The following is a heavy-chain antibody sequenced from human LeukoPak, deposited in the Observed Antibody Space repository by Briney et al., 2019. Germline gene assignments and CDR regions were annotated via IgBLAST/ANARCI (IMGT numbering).Heavy chain of an antibody. Sequence: PSETLSLTCTVSGGSISSGGYYWSWIRQPPGKGLEWIGEINHSGSTNYNPSLKSRVTISVDTSKNQFSLKLSSVTAADTAVYYCARAGRAGTRKPRPSWFDPWGQGTLVTVSS. J-gene: IGHJ5*02. D-gene: IGHD6-19*01. V-gene: IGHV4-39*07. CDR2: INHSGST. CDR3: ARAGRAGTRKPRPSWFDP. CDR1: GGSISSGGYY.